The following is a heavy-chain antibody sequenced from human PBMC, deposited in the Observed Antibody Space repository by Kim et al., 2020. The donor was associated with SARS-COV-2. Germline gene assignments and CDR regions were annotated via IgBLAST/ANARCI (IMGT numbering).Heavy chain of an antibody. CDR3: ARAMSIASLVPVYDASYYYYGMDV. CDR2: IGTAGDT. Sequence: GGSLRLSCAASGFTFSSYDMHWVRQATGKGLEWVSAIGTAGDTYYPGSVKGRFTISRENAKNSLYLQMNSLRAGDTAVYYCARAMSIASLVPVYDASYYYYGMDVWGQGTTVTVSS. V-gene: IGHV3-13*01. CDR1: GFTFSSYD. J-gene: IGHJ6*02. D-gene: IGHD6-6*01.